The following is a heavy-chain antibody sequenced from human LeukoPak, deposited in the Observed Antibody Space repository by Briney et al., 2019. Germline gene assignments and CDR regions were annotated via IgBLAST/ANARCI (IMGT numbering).Heavy chain of an antibody. D-gene: IGHD2-15*01. CDR2: IDHSGST. CDR1: GGSSGGNY. V-gene: IGHV4-34*01. Sequence: SETLSLACAVYGGSSGGNYWSWARQPPGKGLEWIGEIDHSGSTNYNPSLKSRVTISVDTSKNQFSLMLRSVTAADTAVYYCARHDVVSRAFDIWGPGTMVTVSS. J-gene: IGHJ3*02. CDR3: ARHDVVSRAFDI.